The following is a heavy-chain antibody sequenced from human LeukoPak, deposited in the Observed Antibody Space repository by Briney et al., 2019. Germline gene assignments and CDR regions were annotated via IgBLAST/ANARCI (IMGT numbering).Heavy chain of an antibody. CDR3: ARGDSSSWYWFDP. D-gene: IGHD6-13*01. J-gene: IGHJ5*02. Sequence: SETLSPTCAVYGGSFSGYYWSWIRQPPGKGLEWIGEINHSGSTNYNPSLKSRVTISVDTSKNQFSLKLSSVTAADTAVYYCARGDSSSWYWFDPWGQGTLVTVSS. CDR1: GGSFSGYY. CDR2: INHSGST. V-gene: IGHV4-34*01.